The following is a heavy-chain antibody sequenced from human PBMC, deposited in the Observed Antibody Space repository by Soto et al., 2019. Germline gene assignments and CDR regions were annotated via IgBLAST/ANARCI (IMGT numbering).Heavy chain of an antibody. CDR1: GGSISSGDYY. CDR3: AIYTAMEPTFDY. Sequence: QVQLQESGPGLVKPSQTLSLTCTVSGGSISSGDYYWSWIRQPPGKGLEWIGYIYYSGSTYYNPSLKNRVTISVDTSKNQFSLKLNSVTAADTAVYYCAIYTAMEPTFDYWGQGTLVTVSS. J-gene: IGHJ4*02. D-gene: IGHD5-18*01. CDR2: IYYSGST. V-gene: IGHV4-30-4*01.